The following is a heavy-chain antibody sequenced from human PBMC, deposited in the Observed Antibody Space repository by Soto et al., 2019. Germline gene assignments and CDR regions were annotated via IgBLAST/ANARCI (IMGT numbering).Heavy chain of an antibody. CDR3: AKDPVYSGYYDC. V-gene: IGHV3-23*01. J-gene: IGHJ4*02. D-gene: IGHD5-12*01. CDR1: GFTFSSYT. Sequence: GGSLRLSCAASGFTFSSYTMSWVRQAPGKGLEWVSAISGSGGSTYYADSVKGRFTISRDNSKNTLYLQMNSLRAEDTAIYYCAKDPVYSGYYDCWSQGTLVTVSS. CDR2: ISGSGGST.